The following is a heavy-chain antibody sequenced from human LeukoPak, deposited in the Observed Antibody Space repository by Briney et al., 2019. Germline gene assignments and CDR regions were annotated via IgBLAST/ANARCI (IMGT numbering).Heavy chain of an antibody. CDR3: AHFLGYSEYFDY. D-gene: IGHD6-13*01. Sequence: SGPTLVKPTQTLTLTCTFSGFSLSTSGGGVGWIRQPPGKALEWLALIYWGDDKLYSPSRKSRLTITKDTSKNQVVLTMTNMDPVDTAPYSCAHFLGYSEYFDYWGQGTLVTVSS. CDR1: GFSLSTSGGG. CDR2: IYWGDDK. V-gene: IGHV2-5*02. J-gene: IGHJ4*02.